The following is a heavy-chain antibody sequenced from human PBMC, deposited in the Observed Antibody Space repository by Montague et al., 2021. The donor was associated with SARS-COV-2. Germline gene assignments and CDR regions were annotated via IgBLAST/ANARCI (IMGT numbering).Heavy chain of an antibody. V-gene: IGHV4-34*01. CDR1: GGSFGVPY. Sequence: SETLSLTCAVYGGSFGVPYWSWVRLPPGNGPEWLGEINRSGSTNFNPSLKSRFTISVDTSKNQFSLKLTSVTAAATAVYFCAGGFASWSGAGYWGQGTLVTVSS. CDR2: INRSGST. J-gene: IGHJ1*01. CDR3: AGGFASWSGAGY. D-gene: IGHD3-10*01.